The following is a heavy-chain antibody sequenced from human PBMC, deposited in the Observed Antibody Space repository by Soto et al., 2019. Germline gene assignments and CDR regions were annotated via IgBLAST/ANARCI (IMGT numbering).Heavy chain of an antibody. V-gene: IGHV3-33*01. D-gene: IGHD2-2*01. J-gene: IGHJ3*02. CDR1: GFTFSSYG. CDR2: IWYDGSNK. CDR3: AREVLAAMRGDAFDI. Sequence: QVQLVESGGGVVQPGRSLRLSCAASGFTFSSYGMHWVRQAPGKGLEWVAVIWYDGSNKYYADSVKGRFTISRDNSKNTLYLQRNSLRAEDTAVYYCAREVLAAMRGDAFDIWGQGTMVTVSS.